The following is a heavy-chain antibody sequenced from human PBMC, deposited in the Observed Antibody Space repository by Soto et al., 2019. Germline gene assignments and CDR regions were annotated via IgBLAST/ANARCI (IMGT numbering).Heavy chain of an antibody. V-gene: IGHV4-59*01. CDR2: IHYRGST. J-gene: IGHJ5*02. CDR1: GDSISSSH. D-gene: IGHD2-21*01. Sequence: QMQLQESGPGLVKPSETLSLTCTVSGDSISSSHWNWIRQPLGKALEWIGNIHYRGSTNYNPSLKSRLTISLDTSKNQIFLTLNSVPAADTAVYYCASSGIVGGEVNTWFDPWGQGTLVTVSS. CDR3: ASSGIVGGEVNTWFDP.